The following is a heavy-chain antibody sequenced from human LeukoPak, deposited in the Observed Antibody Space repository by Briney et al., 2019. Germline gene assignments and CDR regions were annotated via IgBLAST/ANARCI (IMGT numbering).Heavy chain of an antibody. CDR3: ARDTARNYYSYGMDV. D-gene: IGHD5-18*01. Sequence: GGSLRLSCAASGFTFSSYAMHWVRQAPGKGLEWVAVISYDGSNKYYADSVKGRFTISRDNSKNTLYVQMNSLRAEDTAVYYCARDTARNYYSYGMDVWGQGTTVTVSS. CDR2: ISYDGSNK. J-gene: IGHJ6*02. CDR1: GFTFSSYA. V-gene: IGHV3-30*04.